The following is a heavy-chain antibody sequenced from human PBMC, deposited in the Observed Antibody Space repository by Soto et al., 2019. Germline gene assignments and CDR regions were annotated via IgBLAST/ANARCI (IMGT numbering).Heavy chain of an antibody. CDR1: GGSISSYY. Sequence: PSETLSLTCTVSGGSISSYYWSWIRQPPGKGLEWIGYIYYSGSTNYNPSLKGRVTISVDTSKNQFSLKLSSVTAADTAVYYCARFIAAAGTLNWFDPWGQGTLVTVSS. CDR2: IYYSGST. J-gene: IGHJ5*02. V-gene: IGHV4-59*08. CDR3: ARFIAAAGTLNWFDP. D-gene: IGHD6-13*01.